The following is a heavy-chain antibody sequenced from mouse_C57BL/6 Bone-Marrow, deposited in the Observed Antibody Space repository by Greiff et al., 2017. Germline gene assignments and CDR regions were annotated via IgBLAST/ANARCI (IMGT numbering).Heavy chain of an antibody. J-gene: IGHJ2*01. CDR2: IISGSSTI. CDR1: GFTFSDYG. D-gene: IGHD2-3*01. CDR3: ARAGYFYFDY. V-gene: IGHV5-17*01. Sequence: DVKLVESGGGLVKPGGSLTLSCAASGFTFSDYGMHWVRQAPEKGLEWVAYIISGSSTIYYADTVKGRFTISRDNAKNTLFLQMTSLRSEDTAMYYCARAGYFYFDYWGQGTTLTVSS.